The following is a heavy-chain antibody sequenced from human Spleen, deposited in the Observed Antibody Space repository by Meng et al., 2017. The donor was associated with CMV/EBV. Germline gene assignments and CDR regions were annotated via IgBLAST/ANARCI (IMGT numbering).Heavy chain of an antibody. D-gene: IGHD6-6*01. CDR3: ARASRGQLLDFDY. V-gene: IGHV5-51*01. CDR2: IYPGDSDT. CDR1: GYSFTSYW. J-gene: IGHJ4*02. Sequence: GESLKISCKGSGYSFTSYWIAWVRQMPGKGLEWMGIIYPGDSDTTYSPSFQGQVTISADKSISTAYLQWSSLKASDTAMYYCARASRGQLLDFDYWGQGTLVTVSS.